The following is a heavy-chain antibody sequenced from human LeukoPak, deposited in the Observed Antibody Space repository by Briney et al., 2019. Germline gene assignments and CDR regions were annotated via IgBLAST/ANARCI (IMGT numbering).Heavy chain of an antibody. CDR2: MNPNSGNT. J-gene: IGHJ4*02. D-gene: IGHD1-26*01. V-gene: IGHV1-8*01. CDR1: GYTFTSYD. Sequence: ASVKVSCKASGYTFTSYDINWVRQATGQGLEWMGWMNPNSGNTGYAQKFQGRVTMTRNTSISTAYMELSSLRSEDTAVYYCARGIVGAQDFDYWGQGTLVTVSS. CDR3: ARGIVGAQDFDY.